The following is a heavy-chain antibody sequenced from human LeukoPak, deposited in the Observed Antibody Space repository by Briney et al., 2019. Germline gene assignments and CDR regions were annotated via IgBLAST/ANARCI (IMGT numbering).Heavy chain of an antibody. V-gene: IGHV4-30-4*08. CDR3: GRGGGYCNSISCFHGWFDP. CDR1: GGSISSGDYY. D-gene: IGHD2-2*01. Sequence: PSETLSLTCTVSGGSISSGDYYWSWIRQPPGKGLEWIGYIYYSGSTYYNPSLKSRVTISVDTSKNQFSLKLSSVTAADTAVYFCGRGGGYCNSISCFHGWFDPWGQGTLVTVSS. J-gene: IGHJ5*02. CDR2: IYYSGST.